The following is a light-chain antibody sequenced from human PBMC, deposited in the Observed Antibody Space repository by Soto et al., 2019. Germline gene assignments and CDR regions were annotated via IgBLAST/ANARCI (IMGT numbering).Light chain of an antibody. CDR2: RNN. V-gene: IGLV1-47*01. CDR1: SSNIGSSY. CDR3: SAWDDSLSGPV. J-gene: IGLJ3*02. Sequence: QSVLTQPPSTSATPGQRVTISCSGSSSNIGSSYVYWYQQLPGTAPKLLIYRNNQRPSGVPDRFSGSKSGNSASLAISGLRSEDAADYYCSAWDDSLSGPVFGGGTKLTVI.